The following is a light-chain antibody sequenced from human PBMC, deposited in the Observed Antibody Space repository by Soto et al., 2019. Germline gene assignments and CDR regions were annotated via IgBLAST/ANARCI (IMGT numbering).Light chain of an antibody. CDR1: SSDVGGYNY. CDR3: SSYTSSSTRV. CDR2: KVS. J-gene: IGLJ3*02. Sequence: QSVLTQPASASGSPGQSITISCTGTSSDVGGYNYVSWYQQHPGKAPKLLIYKVSNRPPGVSNLFSGSKSGNAASLTICGRQAEDEADYYCSSYTSSSTRVFGGGTKLTVL. V-gene: IGLV2-14*01.